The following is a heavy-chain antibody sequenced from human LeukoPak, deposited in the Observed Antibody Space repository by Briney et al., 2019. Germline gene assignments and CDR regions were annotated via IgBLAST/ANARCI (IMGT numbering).Heavy chain of an antibody. CDR1: GGSFSGYY. CDR2: INHSGST. J-gene: IGHJ4*02. D-gene: IGHD2-8*01. Sequence: SETLSLTCAVHGGSFSGYYWSWIRQPPGKGLEWIGEINHSGSTNYNPSLKSRVTISVDTSKNQFSLKLSSVTAADTAVYYCARQNDIQGFDYWGQGTLVTVSS. CDR3: ARQNDIQGFDY. V-gene: IGHV4-34*01.